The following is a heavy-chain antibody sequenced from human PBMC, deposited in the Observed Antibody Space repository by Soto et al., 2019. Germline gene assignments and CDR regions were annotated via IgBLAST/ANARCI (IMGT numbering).Heavy chain of an antibody. CDR2: MNPNSGNT. CDR1: GYTFTSYD. Sequence: ASVKVSCKASGYTFTSYDINWVRQATGQGLEWMGWMNPNSGNTGYAQKFQGRVTMTRNTSISTAYMELSSLRSEDTAVYYCARGLGDYDILTGYLVSYGMDVWGQGTTVTVSS. J-gene: IGHJ6*02. V-gene: IGHV1-8*01. CDR3: ARGLGDYDILTGYLVSYGMDV. D-gene: IGHD3-9*01.